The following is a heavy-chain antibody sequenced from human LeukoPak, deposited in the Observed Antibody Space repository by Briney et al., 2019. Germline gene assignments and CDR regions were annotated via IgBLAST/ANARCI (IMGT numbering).Heavy chain of an antibody. D-gene: IGHD6-13*01. V-gene: IGHV3-74*01. CDR2: INSDGSST. CDR1: GFTLSSYW. Sequence: GGSLRLSCAASGFTLSSYWMHRVRQAPGKGLVWVSRINSDGSSTSYADSVKGRFTISRDNAKNTLYLQMNSLRAEDTAVYYCARDFRPVVGAAGTFDYWGQGTLVTVSS. CDR3: ARDFRPVVGAAGTFDY. J-gene: IGHJ4*02.